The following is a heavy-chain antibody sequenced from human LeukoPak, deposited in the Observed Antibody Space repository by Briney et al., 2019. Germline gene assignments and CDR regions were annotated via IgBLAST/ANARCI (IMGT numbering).Heavy chain of an antibody. D-gene: IGHD3-22*01. CDR3: ARVPIYYDSSGYYP. Sequence: SVKVSCKASGGTFISYAISWVRQAPGQGLEWMGRIIPIFGTANYAQKFQGRVTITTDESTSTAYMELSSLRSEDTAVYYCARVPIYYDSSGYYPWGQGTLVTVSS. CDR2: IIPIFGTA. J-gene: IGHJ5*02. CDR1: GGTFISYA. V-gene: IGHV1-69*05.